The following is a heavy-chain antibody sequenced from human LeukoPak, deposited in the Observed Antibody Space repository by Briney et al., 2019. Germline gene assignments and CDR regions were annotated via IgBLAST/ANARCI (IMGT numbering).Heavy chain of an antibody. J-gene: IGHJ4*02. CDR3: ARSITYYDILTGYPHGPGFDY. CDR2: ISSSGSTI. D-gene: IGHD3-9*01. CDR1: GFTFSSYE. Sequence: GGSLRLSCAASGFTFSSYEMNWVLQAPGKGLEWVSYISSSGSTIYYADSVKGRFTISRDNAKNSLYLQMNSLRAEDTAVYYCARSITYYDILTGYPHGPGFDYWGQGTLVTVSS. V-gene: IGHV3-48*03.